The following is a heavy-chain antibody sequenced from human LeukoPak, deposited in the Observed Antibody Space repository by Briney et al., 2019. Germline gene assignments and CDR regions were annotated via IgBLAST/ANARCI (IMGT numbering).Heavy chain of an antibody. D-gene: IGHD6-13*01. CDR1: GFTFEDYA. CDR3: ARSRVAAAGGYYYYYYMDV. Sequence: GGSLRLSCVAFGFTFEDYAIHWVRQAPGKGLEWVSGITWSSGSTGYADSVKGRFTISRDDAKNSLYLQMNSLRAEDTAVYYCARSRVAAAGGYYYYYYMDVWGKGTTVTVSS. J-gene: IGHJ6*03. CDR2: ITWSSGST. V-gene: IGHV3-9*01.